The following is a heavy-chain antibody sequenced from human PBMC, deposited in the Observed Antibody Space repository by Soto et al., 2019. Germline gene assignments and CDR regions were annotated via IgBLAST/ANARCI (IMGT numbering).Heavy chain of an antibody. J-gene: IGHJ5*02. CDR2: VYCSGST. V-gene: IGHV4-39*01. CDR3: ARLTSSISAASHGRSNWLDT. CDR1: GDSITWTSCY. Sequence: QLQLQESGPGLVKPSETLSLTCTLSGDSITWTSCYWGWLRHPTGKGLEWVGDVYCSGSTYSNPSLKSRLTMSIDTSKGQFSLKMSSVTAADTGVYYCARLTSSISAASHGRSNWLDTWGAGILVTVSS. D-gene: IGHD2-21*02.